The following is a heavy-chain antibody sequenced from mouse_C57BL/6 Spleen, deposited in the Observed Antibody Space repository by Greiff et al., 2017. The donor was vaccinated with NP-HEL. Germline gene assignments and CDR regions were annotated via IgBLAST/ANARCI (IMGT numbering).Heavy chain of an antibody. CDR1: GYAFSSFW. CDR3: ADGGSY. V-gene: IGHV1-82*01. CDR2: IYPGDGDT. Sequence: QVQLQQSGPELVKPGASVKISCKASGYAFSSFWMHWVKQRPGKGLEWIGRIYPGDGDTNYNGKFKGKATLTADKSSSTAYMQLSSLTSEDSAVYFCADGGSYWGQGTTLTVSS. D-gene: IGHD1-2*01. J-gene: IGHJ2*01.